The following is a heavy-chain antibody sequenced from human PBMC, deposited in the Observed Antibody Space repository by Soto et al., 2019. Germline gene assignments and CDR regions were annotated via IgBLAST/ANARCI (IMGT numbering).Heavy chain of an antibody. Sequence: PGGSLRLSCAASGFTFSSYAMSWVRQAPGKGLEWVSAISGSGGSTYYADSVKGRFTISRDNSKNTLYLQMNSLRAEDTAVYYCAKNGGPYDSSGYYYLEAQVFLDYWGQGTLVTVSS. V-gene: IGHV3-23*01. D-gene: IGHD3-22*01. J-gene: IGHJ4*02. CDR1: GFTFSSYA. CDR2: ISGSGGST. CDR3: AKNGGPYDSSGYYYLEAQVFLDY.